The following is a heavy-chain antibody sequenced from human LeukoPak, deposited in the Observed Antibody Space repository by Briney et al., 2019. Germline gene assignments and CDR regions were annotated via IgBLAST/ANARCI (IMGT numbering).Heavy chain of an antibody. CDR2: FSGSGGST. D-gene: IGHD2/OR15-2a*01. CDR3: ATSGLSRFGF. CDR1: GFTFSNYA. Sequence: PSGGSLRLSCAASGFTFSNYAMSWVRQAPGKGLEWVSAFSGSGGSTYYADSVKGRFTISRDNSKNTLYLQMNSLRAGDTAVYYCATSGLSRFGFWGQGTLVTVSS. V-gene: IGHV3-23*01. J-gene: IGHJ4*02.